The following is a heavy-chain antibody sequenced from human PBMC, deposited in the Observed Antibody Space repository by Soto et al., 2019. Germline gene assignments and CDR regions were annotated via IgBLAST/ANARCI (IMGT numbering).Heavy chain of an antibody. CDR2: ISWNSGSI. CDR1: GFTFDDYA. D-gene: IGHD1-26*01. J-gene: IGHJ4*02. Sequence: GGSLRLSCAASGFTFDDYAMHWVRQAPGKGLEWVSGISWNSGSIGYADSVKGRFTISRDNAKNSLYLQMNSLRAEDTALYYCAKSKGEISGSYYFDYWGQGTLVTVSS. CDR3: AKSKGEISGSYYFDY. V-gene: IGHV3-9*01.